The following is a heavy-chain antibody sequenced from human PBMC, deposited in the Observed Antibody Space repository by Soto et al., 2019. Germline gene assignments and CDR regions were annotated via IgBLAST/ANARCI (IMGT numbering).Heavy chain of an antibody. CDR2: IWYDGSNK. D-gene: IGHD2-15*01. Sequence: QVQLVGSGGGVVQPGRSLRLSCAASGFTFSSYGMHWVRQAPGKGLEWVAVIWYDGSNKYYADSVKGRFTISRDNSKNTLYLQMNSLRAEDTAVYYCARECSGGSCYLGYWGQGTLVTVSS. V-gene: IGHV3-33*01. J-gene: IGHJ4*02. CDR3: ARECSGGSCYLGY. CDR1: GFTFSSYG.